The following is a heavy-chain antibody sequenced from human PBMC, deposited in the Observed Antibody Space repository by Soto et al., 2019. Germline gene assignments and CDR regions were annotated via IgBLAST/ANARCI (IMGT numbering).Heavy chain of an antibody. CDR1: GYTFKSYD. Sequence: QVQLVQSGAEVKEPGASVTVSCKASGYTFKSYDVMWVRQAPGQGLEWMGWISGHNGKADYAENFQGRVIMTTDTATATASMALRGLRSDDTAVYYCARKGYIGNFSMDVWGQVPTVTVSS. V-gene: IGHV1-18*04. CDR3: ARKGYIGNFSMDV. D-gene: IGHD5-18*01. J-gene: IGHJ6*02. CDR2: ISGHNGKA.